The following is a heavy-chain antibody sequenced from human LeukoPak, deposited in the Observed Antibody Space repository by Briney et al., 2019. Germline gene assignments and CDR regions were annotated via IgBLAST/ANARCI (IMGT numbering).Heavy chain of an antibody. V-gene: IGHV4-4*07. CDR3: ARGRYCSADICSGGDAFDI. CDR2: IYNRGST. D-gene: IGHD2-15*01. J-gene: IGHJ3*02. Sequence: SETLSLTCTVYGGSINNYYWSWIRQPAGKGLEWIGRIYNRGSTNYNPSLKSRVTMSVDTSKNQFSLKLSSVTAADTAVYYCARGRYCSADICSGGDAFDIGGKGKMVSVP. CDR1: GGSINNYY.